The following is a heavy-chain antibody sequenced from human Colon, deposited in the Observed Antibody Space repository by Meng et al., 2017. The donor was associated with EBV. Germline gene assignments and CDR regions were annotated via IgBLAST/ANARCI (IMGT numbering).Heavy chain of an antibody. V-gene: IGHV3-30*18. D-gene: IGHD6-13*01. Sequence: QLPLVQSGEGVVQPAMCLGLSCAASGFTFNNYVMHWARQAPGKGLEWVAVISYDGSDKYYADSVKGRFIISRDNSKNTLYLQMNSLRADDTAVYYCAKDLSSSPFDPWGQGTLVTVSS. CDR2: ISYDGSDK. CDR3: AKDLSSSPFDP. J-gene: IGHJ5*02. CDR1: GFTFNNYV.